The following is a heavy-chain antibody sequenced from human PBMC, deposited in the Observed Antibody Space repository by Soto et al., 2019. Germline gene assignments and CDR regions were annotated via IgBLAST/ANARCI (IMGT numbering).Heavy chain of an antibody. D-gene: IGHD6-19*01. Sequence: QVQLVQSGAEVKKPGASVKVSCKASGYTFTSYGISWVRQTPGQGLEWMGWISAYNGNTNYAQKLQVRVTMTTDTSTSTAYRELRSLRSDDTAVYYCARAQYSSGDPPDYWGQGTLVTVA. CDR3: ARAQYSSGDPPDY. CDR1: GYTFTSYG. V-gene: IGHV1-18*04. J-gene: IGHJ4*02. CDR2: ISAYNGNT.